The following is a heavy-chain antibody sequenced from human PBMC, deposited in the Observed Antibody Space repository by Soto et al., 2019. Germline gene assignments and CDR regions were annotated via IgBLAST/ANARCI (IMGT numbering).Heavy chain of an antibody. J-gene: IGHJ4*02. Sequence: GGSLRLSCAASGFTFSSYAMHWVRQAPGKGLEWVAVISYDGSNKYYADSVKGRFTISRDNSKNTLYLQMNSLRAEDTAVYYCARGSIFPYWGQGTLVTVSS. CDR1: GFTFSSYA. V-gene: IGHV3-30-3*01. CDR3: ARGSIFPY. CDR2: ISYDGSNK.